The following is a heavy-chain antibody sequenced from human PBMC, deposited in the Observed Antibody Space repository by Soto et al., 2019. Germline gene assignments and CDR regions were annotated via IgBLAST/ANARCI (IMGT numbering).Heavy chain of an antibody. V-gene: IGHV3-23*01. D-gene: IGHD1-7*01. J-gene: IGHJ3*02. CDR3: ARRARTATTNWGAFDI. CDR1: GFTFSIYV. Sequence: EVQLLESGGGLVQPGGSLRLSCAASGFTFSIYVMNWVRQAPGKGLEWVSTISYSADKTFYADSVKGRFTISRDNSRDTLFLQMNSLRADDAAVYYCARRARTATTNWGAFDIWGQGTMVTVSS. CDR2: ISYSADKT.